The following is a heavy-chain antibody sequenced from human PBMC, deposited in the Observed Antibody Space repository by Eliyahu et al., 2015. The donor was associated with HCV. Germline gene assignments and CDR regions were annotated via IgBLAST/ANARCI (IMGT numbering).Heavy chain of an antibody. Sequence: EVQLLESGGGLVQPGGSLRLSCAASGFTFSRYAMSWVRQAPGKGVEWVSAISGSGGSTYYADSVKGRFTISRDNSKNTLYLQMNSLRAEDTAVYYCAKTIVVVPAAMAYYYGMDVWGQGTTVTVSS. CDR1: GFTFSRYA. D-gene: IGHD2-2*01. CDR3: AKTIVVVPAAMAYYYGMDV. V-gene: IGHV3-23*01. CDR2: ISGSGGST. J-gene: IGHJ6*02.